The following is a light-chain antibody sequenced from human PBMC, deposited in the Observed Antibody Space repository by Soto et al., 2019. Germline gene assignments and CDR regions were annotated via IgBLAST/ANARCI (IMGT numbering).Light chain of an antibody. CDR1: QDITNY. V-gene: IGKV1-33*01. CDR2: DAS. Sequence: DIQMTQSPSSLSASVGDRVTITCQASQDITNYLNWYQQKPGKAPNLLIYDASNLETGVSSRFSGHGSGTDFTFTISSLQPEDIGAYFCQQYDDLALTFGGGTTVEIK. CDR3: QQYDDLALT. J-gene: IGKJ4*01.